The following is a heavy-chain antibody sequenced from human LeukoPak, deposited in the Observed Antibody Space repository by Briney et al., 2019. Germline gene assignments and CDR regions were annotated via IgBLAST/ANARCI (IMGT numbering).Heavy chain of an antibody. Sequence: ASVKVSCKASGYIFSGYHIHWVRQAPGQGLEWMGWINPNTGGTNFAPKFHGRVSMTRDTSLSTAYVELSSLRSDDTAVYYCARGDKKENLSGPSGYFDPWGQGSLVTVSS. CDR2: INPNTGGT. J-gene: IGHJ5*02. V-gene: IGHV1-2*02. CDR1: GYIFSGYH. CDR3: ARGDKKENLSGPSGYFDP. D-gene: IGHD3-10*01.